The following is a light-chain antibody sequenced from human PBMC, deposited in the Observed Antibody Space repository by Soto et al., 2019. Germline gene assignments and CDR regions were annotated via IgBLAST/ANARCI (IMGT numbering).Light chain of an antibody. CDR1: SSDVGGYNY. V-gene: IGLV2-14*01. Sequence: QSVLTQPASVSGSPGQSITISCTGTSSDVGGYNYVSWYQQHPGKAPKLMIYDVSNRPSGVSNRFSGSKSGNTASLTISGLQAEDEADYYCSSYTTSGSLVFGGATKVPVL. J-gene: IGLJ2*01. CDR3: SSYTTSGSLV. CDR2: DVS.